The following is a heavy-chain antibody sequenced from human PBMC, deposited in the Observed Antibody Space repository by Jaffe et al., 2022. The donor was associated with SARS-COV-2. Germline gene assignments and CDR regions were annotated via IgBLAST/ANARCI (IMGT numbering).Heavy chain of an antibody. CDR3: ARASYVDDYGDYELVY. D-gene: IGHD4-17*01. CDR2: IWYDGSNK. V-gene: IGHV3-33*01. J-gene: IGHJ4*02. CDR1: GFTFSSYG. Sequence: QVQLVESGGGVVQPGRSLRLSCAASGFTFSSYGMHWVRQAPGKGLEWVAVIWYDGSNKYYADSVKGRFTISRDNSKNTLYLQMNSLRAEDTAVYYCARASYVDDYGDYELVYWGQGTLVTVSS.